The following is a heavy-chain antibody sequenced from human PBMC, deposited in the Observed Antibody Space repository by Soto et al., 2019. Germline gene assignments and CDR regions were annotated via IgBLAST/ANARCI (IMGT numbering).Heavy chain of an antibody. CDR1: GGSVSSGSYY. CDR3: ARDGGDSSGYYPFDY. Sequence: SETLSLTCTVSGGSVSSGSYYWSWIRQPPGKGLEWIGYIYYSGSTNYNPSLKSRVTISVDTSKNQFSLKLSSVTAADTAVCYCARDGGDSSGYYPFDYWGQGTLVTVSS. J-gene: IGHJ4*02. D-gene: IGHD3-22*01. CDR2: IYYSGST. V-gene: IGHV4-61*01.